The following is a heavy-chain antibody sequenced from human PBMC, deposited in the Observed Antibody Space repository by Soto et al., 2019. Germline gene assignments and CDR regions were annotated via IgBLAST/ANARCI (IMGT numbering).Heavy chain of an antibody. D-gene: IGHD6-19*01. Sequence: QVQLVQSGAEVKKPGASVKVSCKASGYTFTSYAMHWVRQAPGQRLEWMGWINAGNGNTKYSQKFQGRVTITRDTPARTAYMELSSLRSEDTAVYYCARVSGWYYFDYWGQGTLVTVSS. CDR2: INAGNGNT. CDR3: ARVSGWYYFDY. CDR1: GYTFTSYA. J-gene: IGHJ4*02. V-gene: IGHV1-3*01.